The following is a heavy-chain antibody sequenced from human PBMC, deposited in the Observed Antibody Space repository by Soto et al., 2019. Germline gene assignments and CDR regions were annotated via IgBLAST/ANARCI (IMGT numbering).Heavy chain of an antibody. D-gene: IGHD3-10*01. Sequence: EVQLVESGGGLVQPGGSLRLSCAASGFTLSDHYMDWVRQAPGKGLEWVGRIRDKGNSYTTEYAASVKGRFTISRDDSQNSLYLQMNSLKTEDTAVYYWARDRVLGRGAWIGYDMDVWGQGTTVTVSS. V-gene: IGHV3-72*01. J-gene: IGHJ6*02. CDR2: IRDKGNSYTT. CDR1: GFTLSDHY. CDR3: ARDRVLGRGAWIGYDMDV.